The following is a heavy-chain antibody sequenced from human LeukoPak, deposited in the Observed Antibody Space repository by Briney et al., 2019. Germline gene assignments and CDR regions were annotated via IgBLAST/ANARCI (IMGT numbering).Heavy chain of an antibody. D-gene: IGHD3-10*01. CDR1: GDTLTELS. J-gene: IGHJ4*02. Sequence: ASVKVSCKLSGDTLTELSMHWVRQSPGKGLDGMGGFIPEDGETIYAQKFQGRVTMTEDTSTDTAYMELSSLRSDDTAGYFCATLPRGHPFDSWGQGTLVTVSS. V-gene: IGHV1-24*01. CDR2: FIPEDGET. CDR3: ATLPRGHPFDS.